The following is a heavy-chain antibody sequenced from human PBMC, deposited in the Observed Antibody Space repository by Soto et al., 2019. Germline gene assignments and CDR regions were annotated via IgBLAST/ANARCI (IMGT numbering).Heavy chain of an antibody. CDR1: GGSISSGGYY. J-gene: IGHJ2*01. CDR2: IYYSGST. Sequence: QVQLQESGPGLVKPSQTLSLTCTVSGGSISSGGYYWSWIRQHPGKGLEWIGYIYYSGSTYYNPSIKSRVTISVDTSKNQFSLKLSSVTAADTAVYYCARDKPSSYWYFDLWGRGTLVTVSS. CDR3: ARDKPSSYWYFDL. V-gene: IGHV4-31*03.